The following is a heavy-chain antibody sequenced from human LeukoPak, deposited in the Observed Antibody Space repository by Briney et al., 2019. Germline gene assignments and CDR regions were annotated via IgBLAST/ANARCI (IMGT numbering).Heavy chain of an antibody. Sequence: GGSLRLSCAASGFTFSSYAMSWVRQAPGKGLEWISATSGNGAKTYYADSVKGRFTISRDNSKNTLYLQMNSLRAEDTAVYYCAKDSGWPFDYWGQGTLVTVSS. CDR1: GFTFSSYA. CDR2: TSGNGAKT. D-gene: IGHD6-19*01. J-gene: IGHJ4*02. CDR3: AKDSGWPFDY. V-gene: IGHV3-23*01.